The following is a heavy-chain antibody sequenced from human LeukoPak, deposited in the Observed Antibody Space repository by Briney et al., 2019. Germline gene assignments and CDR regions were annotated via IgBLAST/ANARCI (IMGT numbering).Heavy chain of an antibody. CDR2: ISSNGGST. Sequence: GGSLRLSXAASGFTFSSYAMHWVRQAPGKGLEYVSAISSNGGSTYYANSVKGRFTISRDNSKNTLYLQMGSLRVEDMAVYYCARSCSSTSCYSAYWGQGTLVTVSS. V-gene: IGHV3-64*01. D-gene: IGHD2-2*02. CDR3: ARSCSSTSCYSAY. CDR1: GFTFSSYA. J-gene: IGHJ4*02.